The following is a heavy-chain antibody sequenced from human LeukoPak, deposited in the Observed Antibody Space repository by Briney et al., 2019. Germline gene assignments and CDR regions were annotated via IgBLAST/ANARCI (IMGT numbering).Heavy chain of an antibody. CDR1: GGSISSYY. CDR2: IYYGGST. V-gene: IGHV4-59*01. D-gene: IGHD4-23*01. Sequence: PSETLSLTCTVSGGSISSYYWSWIRQPPGKGLEWIGYIYYGGSTNKNHSLYGRVTISVDSSKNQFSLKLSSVTAADTAVYYCARIEDYGGNSVNYWGQGTLVTVSS. CDR3: ARIEDYGGNSVNY. J-gene: IGHJ4*02.